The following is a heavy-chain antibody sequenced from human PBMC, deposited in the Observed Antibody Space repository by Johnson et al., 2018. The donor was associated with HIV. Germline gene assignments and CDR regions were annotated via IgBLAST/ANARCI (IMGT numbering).Heavy chain of an antibody. J-gene: IGHJ3*02. V-gene: IGHV3-9*01. CDR1: GFTFDDYA. CDR3: AKGMDSGYDRDDAFYI. D-gene: IGHD5-12*01. Sequence: LVESGGGLVQPGRSLRLSCAASGFTFDDYAMHWVRQAPGKGLEWVSGISWNSGSIGYADSVKGRFTISRDNAKNSLYLQMNSLRAEDTALYYCAKGMDSGYDRDDAFYIWGQGTMVTVSS. CDR2: ISWNSGSI.